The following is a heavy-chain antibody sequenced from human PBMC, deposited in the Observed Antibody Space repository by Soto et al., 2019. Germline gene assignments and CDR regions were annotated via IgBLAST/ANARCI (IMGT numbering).Heavy chain of an antibody. Sequence: SETLSLTCTVSGGSISSGDYYWSWIRQPPGKGLEWIGYIYYSGSTYYNPSLKSRVTISVDTSKNQFSLKLSSVTAADTAVYYCARDLAVAGTLNYYYGMDVWGQGTTVTAP. J-gene: IGHJ6*02. CDR2: IYYSGST. CDR3: ARDLAVAGTLNYYYGMDV. D-gene: IGHD6-19*01. CDR1: GGSISSGDYY. V-gene: IGHV4-30-4*01.